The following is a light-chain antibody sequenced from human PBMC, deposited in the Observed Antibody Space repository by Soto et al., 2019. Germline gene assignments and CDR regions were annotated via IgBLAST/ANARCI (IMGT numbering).Light chain of an antibody. CDR3: CSFAASRTYV. Sequence: QPVSVSGSPGQSITISCTGTSSDVGRYNLVSWYQHHPGKAPKIMIYEDYKRPSGVSNRFSGSKSGSTASLTISGLQAEDEADYFCSFAASRTYVFGTGTKLTVL. CDR2: EDY. J-gene: IGLJ1*01. CDR1: SSDVGRYNL. V-gene: IGLV2-23*01.